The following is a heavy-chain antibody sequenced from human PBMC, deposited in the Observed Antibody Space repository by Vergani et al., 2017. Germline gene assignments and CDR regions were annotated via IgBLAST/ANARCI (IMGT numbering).Heavy chain of an antibody. V-gene: IGHV3-9*01. CDR1: GFTFDEYA. CDR3: AKDVGGGLPGFYDSSGYYWRPWFDP. D-gene: IGHD3-22*01. J-gene: IGHJ5*02. Sequence: EVQLVESGGGLVQPGRSLRLSCAASGFTFDEYAMHWVRQAPGKGLEWVSGISWDSGSIDYADSVKGRFTISRDKAKNSLYLQMNSLRAEDTALYYCAKDVGGGLPGFYDSSGYYWRPWFDPWGQGTLVTVSS. CDR2: ISWDSGSI.